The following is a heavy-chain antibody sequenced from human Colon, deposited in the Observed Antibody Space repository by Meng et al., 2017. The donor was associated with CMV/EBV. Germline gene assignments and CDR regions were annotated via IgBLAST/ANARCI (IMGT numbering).Heavy chain of an antibody. V-gene: IGHV3-7*01. CDR3: ARDPFIKAFDI. J-gene: IGHJ3*02. Sequence: GGSLSLSCAASGFTFSNYWMTWLRQAPGRGLELVAHIKEDGSEKYFVGSVKGRFTISRDNAKNSLYLQMNSLRAKDTAVYYCARDPFIKAFDIWGQGTMVTVSS. CDR2: IKEDGSEK. CDR1: GFTFSNYW.